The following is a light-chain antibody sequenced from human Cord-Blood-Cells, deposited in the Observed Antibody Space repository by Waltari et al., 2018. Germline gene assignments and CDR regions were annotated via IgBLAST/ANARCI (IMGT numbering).Light chain of an antibody. Sequence: QSALTQPASVSGSPGQSITLSFTGTSSDVGRYNLVSWYQQHPGKAPKLRIYEGSKRPSGVSNRFSGSKSGNTASLTISGLQAEDEADYYCCSYAGSSTYVFGTGTKVTVL. CDR1: SSDVGRYNL. V-gene: IGLV2-23*01. CDR3: CSYAGSSTYV. J-gene: IGLJ1*01. CDR2: EGS.